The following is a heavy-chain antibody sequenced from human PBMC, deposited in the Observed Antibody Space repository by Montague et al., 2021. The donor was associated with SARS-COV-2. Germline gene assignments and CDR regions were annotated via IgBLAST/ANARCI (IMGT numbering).Heavy chain of an antibody. Sequence: SETLSLTCTVSGGSISSSSSYWGWIRQPPGKGLEWIGNIYYRGSTYYTPSLKSRVFISVDTSKNQLSLTLTSVTAADTAVYYCAPQEDPSGWNRGPFAFWGQGTLLSVSS. V-gene: IGHV4-39*01. D-gene: IGHD6-19*01. CDR1: GGSISSSSSY. J-gene: IGHJ4*02. CDR3: APQEDPSGWNRGPFAF. CDR2: IYYRGST.